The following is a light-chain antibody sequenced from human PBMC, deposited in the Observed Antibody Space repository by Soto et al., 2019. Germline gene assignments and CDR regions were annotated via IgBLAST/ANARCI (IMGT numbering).Light chain of an antibody. CDR1: QSLVETDGNTY. V-gene: IGKV3-20*01. CDR3: QQYGTSLTWT. CDR2: GAS. Sequence: LMTQSPLSLPVTLGQPASISCRSSQSLVETDGNTYLAWYQQRPGQAPRLLIYGASSRATGIPDRFSGSGSGTDFTLTISRLEPEDLAVYYCQQYGTSLTWTFGQGTKVDI. J-gene: IGKJ1*01.